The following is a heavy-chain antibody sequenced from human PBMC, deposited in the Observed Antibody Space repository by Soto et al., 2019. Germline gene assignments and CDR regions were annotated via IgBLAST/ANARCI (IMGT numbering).Heavy chain of an antibody. CDR2: ISSSSSYI. CDR3: ARDSSIAAREDYGMDV. J-gene: IGHJ6*02. CDR1: GFTFSSYS. D-gene: IGHD6-6*01. V-gene: IGHV3-21*01. Sequence: EVQLVESGGGLVKPGGSLRLSCAASGFTFSSYSMNWVRQAPGKGLEWVSSISSSSSYIYYADSVKGRFTISRDNAKNSLYLQMSSLRAEDTAVYYCARDSSIAAREDYGMDVWGQGTTVPVSS.